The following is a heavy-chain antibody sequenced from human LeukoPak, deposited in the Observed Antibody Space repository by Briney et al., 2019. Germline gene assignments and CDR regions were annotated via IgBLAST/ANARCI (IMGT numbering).Heavy chain of an antibody. D-gene: IGHD2-8*02. V-gene: IGHV1-2*02. CDR3: ARDPRGLSWSPPNWFDP. Sequence: ASVKVSCKASGYTFTGYFMHWVRQAPGQGLEWMGWINPNSGGTNYAQKFQGRVTMTRDTSISTAYMELSRLRSDDTAVYYCARDPRGLSWSPPNWFDPWGQGTLVTVSS. J-gene: IGHJ5*02. CDR1: GYTFTGYF. CDR2: INPNSGGT.